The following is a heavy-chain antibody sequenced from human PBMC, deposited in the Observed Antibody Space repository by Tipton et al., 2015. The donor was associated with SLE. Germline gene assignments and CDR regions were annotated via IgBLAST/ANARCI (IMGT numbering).Heavy chain of an antibody. CDR3: ARPYGGGY. Sequence: TLSLTCTVSGDSISRSIYYWGWVRQPPGKGLEWIASIFHRGDTHYNPSLRSRVHISMDTSTNQFSLTLRSVTAADTAVYYCARPYGGGYWGQGLLVTVSS. V-gene: IGHV4-39*01. CDR1: GDSISRSIYY. D-gene: IGHD4/OR15-4a*01. CDR2: IFHRGDT. J-gene: IGHJ4*01.